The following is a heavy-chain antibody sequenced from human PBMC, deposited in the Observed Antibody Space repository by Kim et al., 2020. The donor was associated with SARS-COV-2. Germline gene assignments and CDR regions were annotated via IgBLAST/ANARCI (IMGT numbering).Heavy chain of an antibody. D-gene: IGHD1-26*01. CDR3: ARDKRWELRGYYYYYGMDV. V-gene: IGHV3-33*01. CDR1: GFTFSSYG. Sequence: GGSLRLSCAASGFTFSSYGMHWVRQAPGKGLEWVAVIWYDGSNKYYADSVKGRFTISRDNSKNTLYLQMNSLRAEDTAVYYCARDKRWELRGYYYYYGMDVWGQGTTVTVSS. J-gene: IGHJ6*02. CDR2: IWYDGSNK.